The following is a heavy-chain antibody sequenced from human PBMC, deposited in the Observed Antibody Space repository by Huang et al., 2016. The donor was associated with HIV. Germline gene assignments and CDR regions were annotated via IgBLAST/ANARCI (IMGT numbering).Heavy chain of an antibody. Sequence: EVQLVESGGVVVQPGGSLRLSCATSGFTFDGYTMHWVRQTPGKGRVWVSRIRWDGVDTVYADSVKGRFTISRDNGKNSLYLQMNSLRTEDTAFYFCAKERSYYYHIDHWGQGTLVTVSS. CDR1: GFTFDGYT. D-gene: IGHD3-22*01. J-gene: IGHJ4*02. CDR3: AKERSYYYHIDH. CDR2: IRWDGVDT. V-gene: IGHV3-43*01.